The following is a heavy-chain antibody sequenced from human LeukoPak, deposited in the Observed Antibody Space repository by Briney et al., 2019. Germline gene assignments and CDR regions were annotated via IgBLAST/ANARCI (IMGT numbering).Heavy chain of an antibody. CDR2: IYYRGST. D-gene: IGHD2-2*01. V-gene: IGHV4-39*01. CDR1: GGSISSSPYY. CDR3: ARHYLSDAILSTFDP. J-gene: IGHJ5*02. Sequence: PSETLSLTCTVSGGSISSSPYYWGWIRQPPGKGLEWIGTIYYRGSTYSNPSLNSRVTISLDTSKNQFSLRLRSVTAADTALYYCARHYLSDAILSTFDPWGQGTLVTVSS.